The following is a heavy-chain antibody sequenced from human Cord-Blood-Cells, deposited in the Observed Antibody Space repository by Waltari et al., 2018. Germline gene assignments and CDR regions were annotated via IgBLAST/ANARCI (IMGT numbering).Heavy chain of an antibody. D-gene: IGHD5-12*01. V-gene: IGHV4-38-2*01. Sequence: QVQLQESGPGLVKPSETLSLTCAVSGYSISSGYYWGWLRQPPGKGLEWIGSIYHSGSTYYNPSLKSRVTISVDTSKNQFSLKLSSVTAADTAVYYCARIYSGYEEYWGQGTLVTVSS. CDR3: ARIYSGYEEY. CDR1: GYSISSGYY. CDR2: IYHSGST. J-gene: IGHJ4*02.